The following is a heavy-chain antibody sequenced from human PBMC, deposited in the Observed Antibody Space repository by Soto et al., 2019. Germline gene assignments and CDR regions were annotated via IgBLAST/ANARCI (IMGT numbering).Heavy chain of an antibody. D-gene: IGHD3-22*01. J-gene: IGHJ4*02. Sequence: QVQLVESGGGLVKPGGSLRLSCPASGFTFSDYYMSWIRQAPGQGLEWVSYISSSSSYTNYADSVKGRFTISRDNAKNSLYLQMNILRAEDTAVYYCARDRYYDRSGYLGYWGQGTLVTVSS. V-gene: IGHV3-11*05. CDR1: GFTFSDYY. CDR3: ARDRYYDRSGYLGY. CDR2: ISSSSSYT.